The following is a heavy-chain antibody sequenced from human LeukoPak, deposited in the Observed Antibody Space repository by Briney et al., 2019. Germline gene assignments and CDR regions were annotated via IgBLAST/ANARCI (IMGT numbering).Heavy chain of an antibody. D-gene: IGHD1-1*01. CDR1: GFTFSSYW. V-gene: IGHV3-74*01. Sequence: GGSLRLSCAASGFTFSSYWMHWVRQAPGKGLVGVSRIDSDGRSTGYADSVKGRFTISRDNAKNSLYLQMNSLRAEDTAVYYCAREGERYNWNDPFVHYFDYWGQGTLVTVSS. CDR3: AREGERYNWNDPFVHYFDY. J-gene: IGHJ4*02. CDR2: IDSDGRST.